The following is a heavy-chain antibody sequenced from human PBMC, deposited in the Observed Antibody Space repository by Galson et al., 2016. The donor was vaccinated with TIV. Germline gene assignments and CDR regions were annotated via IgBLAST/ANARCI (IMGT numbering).Heavy chain of an antibody. CDR3: ARDRGIMTKILVVDYYYAMDV. CDR1: GYTFNKYG. J-gene: IGHJ6*02. Sequence: SVKVSCKASGYTFNKYGISWVRQAPGQGLEWMGWISAYSGNTDYARNFQGRVTMTTDTSTGTAFMKVRSLTSDDTAVYYCARDRGIMTKILVVDYYYAMDVWGQGTTVTVSS. CDR2: ISAYSGNT. V-gene: IGHV1-18*04. D-gene: IGHD3-22*01.